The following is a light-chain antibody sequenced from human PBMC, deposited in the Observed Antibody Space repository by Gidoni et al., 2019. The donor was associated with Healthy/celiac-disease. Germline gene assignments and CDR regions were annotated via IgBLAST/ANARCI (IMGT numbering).Light chain of an antibody. CDR1: QSVSSSS. V-gene: IGKV3-20*01. J-gene: IGKJ4*01. CDR2: GQS. Sequence: EIAFTQSPGTLSLSPGERATLSCRASQSVSSSSLAWYQQKPGQAPRLLINGQSSRATVIPDRCSGSGSGTDFTLTISRLEPEDFAVYYCQQYGSAPGTFGGGTKVEIK. CDR3: QQYGSAPGT.